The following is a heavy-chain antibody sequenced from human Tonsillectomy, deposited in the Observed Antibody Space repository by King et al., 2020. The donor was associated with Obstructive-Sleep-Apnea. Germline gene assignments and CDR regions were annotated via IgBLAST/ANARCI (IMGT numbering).Heavy chain of an antibody. CDR3: AKPLSLASSGYYSIDY. V-gene: IGHV3-30*02. D-gene: IGHD3-22*01. CDR1: GFTFSSYG. J-gene: IGHJ4*02. CDR2: IRYDGSNK. Sequence: VQLVESGGGVVQPGGSLRLSCAASGFTFSSYGMHWVRQASGKGLEWVAFIRYDGSNKNYADSVKGRFTISRDNSKNTLYLQMNSLRAEDTAVYYCAKPLSLASSGYYSIDYWGQGTLVTVSS.